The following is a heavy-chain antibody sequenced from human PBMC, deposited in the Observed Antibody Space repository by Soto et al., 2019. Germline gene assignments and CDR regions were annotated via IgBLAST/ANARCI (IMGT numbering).Heavy chain of an antibody. CDR3: ARGCGRPERKYSCSHNWFDP. D-gene: IGHD6-6*01. J-gene: IGHJ5*02. CDR2: INHSGST. V-gene: IGHV4-34*01. Sequence: QVQLQQWGAGLLKPSETLSLTCAVYGGSFSGYYWSWIRQPPGKGLEWIGEINHSGSTNYNPSLKSRVTTSVDTSKNQFSLKLGSVTAADTAVYYCARGCGRPERKYSCSHNWFDPWGQGTLVTVSS. CDR1: GGSFSGYY.